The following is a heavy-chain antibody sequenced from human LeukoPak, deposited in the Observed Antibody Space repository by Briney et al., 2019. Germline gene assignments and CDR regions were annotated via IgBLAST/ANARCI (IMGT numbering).Heavy chain of an antibody. V-gene: IGHV4-59*10. CDR3: ARVRPPTTSSGSPWGFDP. D-gene: IGHD3-10*01. J-gene: IGHJ5*02. CDR1: GGSFSGYY. CDR2: IYTSGST. Sequence: SETLSLTCAVYGGSFSGYYWSWIRQPAGKGLEWIRRIYTSGSTNYNPSLKSRVTISVDTSKNQFSLKLSSVTAADTAVYYCARVRPPTTSSGSPWGFDPWGQGTLVTVSS.